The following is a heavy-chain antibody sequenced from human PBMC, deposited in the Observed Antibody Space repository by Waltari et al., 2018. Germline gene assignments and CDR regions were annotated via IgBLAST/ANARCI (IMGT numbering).Heavy chain of an antibody. CDR2: ISWNSGSI. D-gene: IGHD4-17*01. J-gene: IGHJ3*02. V-gene: IGHV3-9*03. CDR3: AKEEDYGDLSGAFDI. Sequence: EVQLVESGGGLVQPGRSLRLSCAASGFTFDAYAMHWVRQAPGKGLEWVSGISWNSGSIGYADSVKGRFTISRDNAKNSLYLQMNSLRAEDMALYYCAKEEDYGDLSGAFDIWGQGTMVTVSS. CDR1: GFTFDAYA.